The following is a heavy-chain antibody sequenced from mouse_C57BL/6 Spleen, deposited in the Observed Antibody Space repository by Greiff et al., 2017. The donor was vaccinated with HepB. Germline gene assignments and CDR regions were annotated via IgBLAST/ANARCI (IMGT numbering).Heavy chain of an antibody. CDR2: IYPGDGDT. Sequence: VQLQQSGPELVKPGASVKISCKASGYAFSSSWMNWVKQRPGKGLEWIGRIYPGDGDTNYNGKFKGKATLTADKSSSTAYMQLSSLTSEDSAVYFCSRIYYDYERYYVDYWGQGTTLTVSS. D-gene: IGHD2-4*01. CDR1: GYAFSSSW. V-gene: IGHV1-82*01. J-gene: IGHJ2*01. CDR3: SRIYYDYERYYVDY.